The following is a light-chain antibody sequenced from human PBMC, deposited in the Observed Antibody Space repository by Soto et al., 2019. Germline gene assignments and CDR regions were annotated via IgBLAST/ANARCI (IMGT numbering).Light chain of an antibody. CDR3: CSYAGSNNFV. V-gene: IGLV2-23*01. CDR2: EGS. Sequence: QSVLTQPASVSGSPGQSITISCSGTSSDVGSYNFVSWYQQHPGTAPKLLIYEGSRRPSGVSNRFSGSKSGNTASLTIFGLQAEDEADYYCCSYAGSNNFVFGTGTKVTVL. J-gene: IGLJ1*01. CDR1: SSDVGSYNF.